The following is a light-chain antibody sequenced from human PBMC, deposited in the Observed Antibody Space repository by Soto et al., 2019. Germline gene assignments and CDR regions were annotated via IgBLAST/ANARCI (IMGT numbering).Light chain of an antibody. J-gene: IGKJ1*01. V-gene: IGKV1-39*01. Sequence: DIQMTQSPSSLSASVGAIVTITCRASQSISIYLNWYQQTPGKAPTLLIYGASTLQSGVPSRFSGSGSGTDFTLTISSLQPEDFATYYCQQTSSPPWTFGEGTKVEIK. CDR2: GAS. CDR1: QSISIY. CDR3: QQTSSPPWT.